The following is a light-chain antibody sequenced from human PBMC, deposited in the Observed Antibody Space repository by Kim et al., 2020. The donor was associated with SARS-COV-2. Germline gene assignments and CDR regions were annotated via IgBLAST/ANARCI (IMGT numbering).Light chain of an antibody. CDR3: QQYNTWPRT. Sequence: EIVMTQSPATLSVSPGERATLSCRATQTVNSNLAWYQQKAGQAPRLLIYDASTRATGVPARFSGSGSGTEFTLTISSLQSEDFAVYHCQQYNTWPRTFGQGTKVDIK. CDR2: DAS. J-gene: IGKJ1*01. V-gene: IGKV3-15*01. CDR1: QTVNSN.